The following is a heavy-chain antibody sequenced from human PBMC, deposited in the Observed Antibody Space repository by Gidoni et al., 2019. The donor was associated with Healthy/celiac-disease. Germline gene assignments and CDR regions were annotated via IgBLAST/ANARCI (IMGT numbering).Heavy chain of an antibody. CDR3: AKDIPGYSYGGGYFDY. Sequence: EVQLVESGGGVVQPGGSVRLSFAASGFTFDAYAMHWVRQAPGKGLEWVSLISGDGGSTYYADSVKGRFTISRDNSKNSLYLQMNSLRTEDTALYYCAKDIPGYSYGGGYFDYWGQGTLVTVSS. D-gene: IGHD5-18*01. V-gene: IGHV3-43*02. J-gene: IGHJ4*02. CDR1: GFTFDAYA. CDR2: ISGDGGST.